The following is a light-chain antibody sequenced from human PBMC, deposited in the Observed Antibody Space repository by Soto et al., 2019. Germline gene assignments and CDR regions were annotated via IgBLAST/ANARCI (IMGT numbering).Light chain of an antibody. CDR3: QQYNSYSP. CDR1: QSISSW. Sequence: IQATQSPSNLSASVGDRVDSTCRASQSISSWLAWYQQKPGKDPKILIYKESSLESGVQSRFSGSGSGTEFTLTISSLQPDDFATYYCQQYNSYSPFGKGQKLDIK. CDR2: KES. J-gene: IGKJ1*01. V-gene: IGKV1-5*03.